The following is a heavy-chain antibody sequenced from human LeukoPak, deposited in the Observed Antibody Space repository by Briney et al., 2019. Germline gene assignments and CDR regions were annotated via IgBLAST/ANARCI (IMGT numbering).Heavy chain of an antibody. CDR2: ISNTGGTT. Sequence: QSGGSLRLSCAASGFTYSTYTMRWARQAPGKGLEWVAGISNTGGTTVYADSVKGRFTISRDNSKNTLSLQMNSLRVDDTAIYYCAKGQRANPQWSLRDVWGQGTTVTVSS. J-gene: IGHJ6*02. CDR3: AKGQRANPQWSLRDV. D-gene: IGHD6-25*01. V-gene: IGHV3-23*01. CDR1: GFTYSTYT.